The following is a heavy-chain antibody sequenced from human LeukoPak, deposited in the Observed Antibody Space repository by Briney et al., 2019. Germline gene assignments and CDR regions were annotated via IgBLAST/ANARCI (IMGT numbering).Heavy chain of an antibody. CDR3: ARVMITFGGGLEH. Sequence: GGSLRLSCATSGFTFSSYAMSWVRQAPGKGLEWVSAISGSGGSTYYADSVKGRFTISRDNSKNTLYLQMNSLRPEDTALYYCARVMITFGGGLEHWGQGTLVTVSS. D-gene: IGHD3-16*01. CDR2: ISGSGGST. CDR1: GFTFSSYA. V-gene: IGHV3-23*01. J-gene: IGHJ1*01.